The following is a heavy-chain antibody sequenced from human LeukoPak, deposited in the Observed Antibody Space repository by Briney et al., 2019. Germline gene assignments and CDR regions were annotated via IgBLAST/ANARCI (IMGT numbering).Heavy chain of an antibody. V-gene: IGHV3-23*01. J-gene: IGHJ4*02. CDR3: AKGTVRSCSGPSCYPLDS. D-gene: IGHD2-15*01. CDR1: GFTFSSYA. Sequence: GGSLRLSCAASGFTFSSYAMPWVRQAPVKGLEWLSVVTDTGGNTYHADSVKGRFTISRDNSKNTVYLEMNSLRVEDTAVYYCAKGTVRSCSGPSCYPLDSWGQGTPVTVSS. CDR2: VTDTGGNT.